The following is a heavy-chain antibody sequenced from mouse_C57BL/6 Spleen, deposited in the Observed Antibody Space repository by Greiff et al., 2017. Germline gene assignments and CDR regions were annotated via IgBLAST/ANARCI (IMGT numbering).Heavy chain of an antibody. CDR3: AGHSGYDYGVPAY. V-gene: IGHV5-6*01. CDR1: GFTFSSYG. CDR2: ISSGGSYT. Sequence: EVQRVESGGDLVKPGGSLKLSCAASGFTFSSYGMSWVRQTPDKRLEWVATISSGGSYTYYPDSVKGRFTISRDNAKNTLYLQMSSLKSEDTAMYYCAGHSGYDYGVPAYWGQGTLVTVSA. J-gene: IGHJ3*01. D-gene: IGHD2-4*01.